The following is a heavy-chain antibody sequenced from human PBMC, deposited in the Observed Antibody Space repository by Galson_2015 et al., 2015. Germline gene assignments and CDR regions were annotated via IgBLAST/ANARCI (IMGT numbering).Heavy chain of an antibody. J-gene: IGHJ4*02. CDR3: TRADYGDYSLLLDY. V-gene: IGHV3-23*01. CDR1: GFTFTSYA. D-gene: IGHD4-17*01. CDR2: ISGSGGST. Sequence: SLRLSCAASGFTFTSYAMSWVRQTPGKGLEWVSAISGSGGSTYYADSVKGRFTISRDNSKNTLYLQMNSLKTEDTAVYYCTRADYGDYSLLLDYWGQGTLVTVSS.